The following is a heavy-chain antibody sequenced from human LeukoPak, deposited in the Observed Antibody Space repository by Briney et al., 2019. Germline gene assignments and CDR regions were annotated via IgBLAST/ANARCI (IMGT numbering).Heavy chain of an antibody. CDR1: GFTFADYS. CDR3: AKGSSIAARRRAFDI. V-gene: IGHV3-9*03. D-gene: IGHD6-6*01. J-gene: IGHJ3*02. CDR2: FRWNRGSI. Sequence: GRSLRLSCAASGFTFADYSIHWVRHAPGKGLGWVSAFRWNRGSIGYADSVKCRFTISRDNAKNTLYLQMNSLRAEDMALYYCAKGSSIAARRRAFDIWGQGTMVTVSS.